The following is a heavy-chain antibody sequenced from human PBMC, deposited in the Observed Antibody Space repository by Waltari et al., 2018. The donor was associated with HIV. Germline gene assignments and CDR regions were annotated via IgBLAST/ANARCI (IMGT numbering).Heavy chain of an antibody. J-gene: IGHJ6*02. V-gene: IGHV4-59*01. D-gene: IGHD1-26*01. Sequence: QVQLQESGPGVVQPSETLSLTCPVSESSIPSYYWSWIRQPPGRGLEWIGYIPYSGSTTYNPSLKTRVTISRDTSTNQFSLRLTSVTAADTAVYYCARDQVYSGNSPGRVGMDVWGQGTTVTVSS. CDR1: ESSIPSYY. CDR3: ARDQVYSGNSPGRVGMDV. CDR2: IPYSGST.